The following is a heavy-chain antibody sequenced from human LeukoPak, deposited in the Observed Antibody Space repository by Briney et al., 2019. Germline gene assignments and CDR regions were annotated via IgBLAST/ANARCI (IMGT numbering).Heavy chain of an antibody. CDR1: GFTFSSYA. J-gene: IGHJ5*02. V-gene: IGHV3-23*01. CDR2: ISGSGGST. D-gene: IGHD3/OR15-3a*01. Sequence: GGSLRLSCAASGFTFSSYAMSWVRQSPGKGLEWVSAISGSGGSTYYADSVKGRFTIYRDNSKNTLYLQMNSLRAEDTAVYYCASMDYPTYNWFDPWGQGTLVTVSS. CDR3: ASMDYPTYNWFDP.